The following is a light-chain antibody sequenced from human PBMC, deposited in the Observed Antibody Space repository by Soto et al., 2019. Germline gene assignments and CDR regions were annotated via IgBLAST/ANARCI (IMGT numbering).Light chain of an antibody. J-gene: IGKJ1*01. CDR1: QSIRSY. Sequence: DIQLTQSPSSLSASVGDKVTITCRASQSIRSYLNWVQQKPGKAPKLLIYDASSLQTGVPSRFSGSGSGTDFSLTISSLXPEDFATYYCQQSYSTPPWKFGQGTKVDIK. CDR2: DAS. V-gene: IGKV1-39*01. CDR3: QQSYSTPPWK.